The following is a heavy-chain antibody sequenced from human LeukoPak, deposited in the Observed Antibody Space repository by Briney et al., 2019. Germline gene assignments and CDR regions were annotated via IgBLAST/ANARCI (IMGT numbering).Heavy chain of an antibody. J-gene: IGHJ3*02. CDR1: GGSISSYY. D-gene: IGHD2-21*02. V-gene: IGHV4-59*01. CDR3: ARDADSADAFDI. CDR2: IYYSGST. Sequence: IPSETLSLTCTVSGGSISSYYWSWIRQPPGKGLEWIGYIYYSGSTNYNPSLKSRVTISVDTSKNQFSLKLSSVTAADTAVYYCARDADSADAFDIWGQGTMVTVSS.